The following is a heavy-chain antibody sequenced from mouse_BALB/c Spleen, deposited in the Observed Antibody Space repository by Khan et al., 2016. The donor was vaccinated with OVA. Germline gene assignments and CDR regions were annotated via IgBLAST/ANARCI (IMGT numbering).Heavy chain of an antibody. CDR2: INPSNGDT. D-gene: IGHD2-2*01. V-gene: IGHV1-53*01. CDR3: TRGGYGGFAS. Sequence: QVQLQQSGAELVKPGASVKLSCKASGYPFTSYYVYWVKQRPGQGLEWIGDINPSNGDTYFNEKFKSKATLTVDKSSSTAYMQVSSLTSEDSAVXCCTRGGYGGFASWGQGTLVTVSA. J-gene: IGHJ3*01. CDR1: GYPFTSYY.